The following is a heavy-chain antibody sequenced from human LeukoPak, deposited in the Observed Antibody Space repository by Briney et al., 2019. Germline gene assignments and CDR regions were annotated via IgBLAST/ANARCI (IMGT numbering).Heavy chain of an antibody. V-gene: IGHV4-59*08. D-gene: IGHD6-19*01. CDR1: GGSISGYY. J-gene: IGHJ4*02. Sequence: PSETLSLTCTVSGGSISGYYWSWIRQPPGKGLEWIGYIYYSGSTNYNPSLKSRVTISVDTSKNQFSLKLTSVTAADTAVFYCARQVAVGFFDYWGQGALVTVSS. CDR2: IYYSGST. CDR3: ARQVAVGFFDY.